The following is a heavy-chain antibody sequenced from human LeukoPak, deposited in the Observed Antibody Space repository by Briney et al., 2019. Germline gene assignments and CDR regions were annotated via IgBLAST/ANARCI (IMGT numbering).Heavy chain of an antibody. Sequence: PGGSLRLSCAGSGFAFRRYWMRWVRQAPGKGLEGVATVEEDGSEEYYVDSVKGRFTTSRDTARNSLYLQMNSLRVDDTAVYYCAGGGGYWGQGTLVTVSS. CDR2: VEEDGSEE. J-gene: IGHJ4*02. CDR1: GFAFRRYW. CDR3: AGGGGY. D-gene: IGHD3-10*01. V-gene: IGHV3-7*02.